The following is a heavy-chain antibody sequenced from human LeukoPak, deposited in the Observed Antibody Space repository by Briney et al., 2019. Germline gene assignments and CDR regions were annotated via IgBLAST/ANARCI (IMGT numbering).Heavy chain of an antibody. CDR2: ISAQHGQT. V-gene: IGHV1-18*01. Sequence: GASVKVSCKTSGYSENFYGITWVRQVAGQGLEWMGWISAQHGQTEYAPNSQDRVTMTTDTYTNTAYMELRSLRSDDTAVYYCARDGAGSGSYLRGCWFDPWGQGTLVTVSS. CDR3: ARDGAGSGSYLRGCWFDP. D-gene: IGHD3-10*01. CDR1: GYSENFYG. J-gene: IGHJ5*02.